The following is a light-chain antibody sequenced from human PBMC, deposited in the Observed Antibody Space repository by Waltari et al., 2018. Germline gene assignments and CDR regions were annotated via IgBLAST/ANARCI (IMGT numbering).Light chain of an antibody. CDR3: QQYLYSLPEYS. Sequence: DAVMTQSPDSLAVSLAARATINRKLSQILLKGSTNKNYLAWYQQKPGQPPKLLIYWASTREFGVPDRFSGSGSETEFTLTISDLQAEDVAVYYCQQYLYSLPEYSFGQGTKVEI. J-gene: IGKJ2*01. V-gene: IGKV4-1*01. CDR1: QILLKGSTNKNY. CDR2: WAS.